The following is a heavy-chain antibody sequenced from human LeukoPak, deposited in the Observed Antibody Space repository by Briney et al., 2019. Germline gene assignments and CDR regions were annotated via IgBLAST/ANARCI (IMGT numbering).Heavy chain of an antibody. J-gene: IGHJ4*02. CDR2: IYYSGST. Sequence: SETLSLTCAVYGGSFSSYYWSWIRQPPGKGLEWIGYIYYSGSTNYNPSLKSRVTISVDTSKNQFSLKLSSVTAADTAVYYCARGLDTAMALDYWGQGTLVTVSS. V-gene: IGHV4-59*01. CDR3: ARGLDTAMALDY. D-gene: IGHD5-18*01. CDR1: GGSFSSYY.